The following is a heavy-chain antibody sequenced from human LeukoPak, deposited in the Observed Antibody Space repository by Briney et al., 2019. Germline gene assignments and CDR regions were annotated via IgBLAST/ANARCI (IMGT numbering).Heavy chain of an antibody. D-gene: IGHD6-19*01. CDR1: GYTFTSYD. V-gene: IGHV1-8*03. Sequence: ASVKVSCKASGYTFTSYDINWVRQATGQGLEWVGWMNPNSGNTGYAQKFQGRVTITRNTSISTAYMELSSLRSEDTAVYYCARIIAVAGREGAFDIWGQGTMVTVSS. CDR3: ARIIAVAGREGAFDI. J-gene: IGHJ3*02. CDR2: MNPNSGNT.